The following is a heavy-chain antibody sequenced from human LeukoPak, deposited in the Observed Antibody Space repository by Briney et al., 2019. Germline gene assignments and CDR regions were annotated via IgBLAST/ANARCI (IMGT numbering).Heavy chain of an antibody. V-gene: IGHV4-59*01. Sequence: PSETLSLTCAVYGGSISSYYWSWIRQPPGKGLEWIGYVYYSGSTNYNPSLKSRVTISVDTSKNQFSLKLSSVTAADTAVYYCARVWLGFYFDYWGRGTLLTVSS. CDR1: GGSISSYY. D-gene: IGHD5-12*01. J-gene: IGHJ4*02. CDR2: VYYSGST. CDR3: ARVWLGFYFDY.